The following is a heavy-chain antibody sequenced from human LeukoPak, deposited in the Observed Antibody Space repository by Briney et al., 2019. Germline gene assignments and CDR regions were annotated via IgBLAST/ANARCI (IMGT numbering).Heavy chain of an antibody. V-gene: IGHV4-34*01. CDR3: ARGSTPYYYDSSGYHPTYYYYYMDV. J-gene: IGHJ6*03. D-gene: IGHD3-22*01. Sequence: SSETLSLTCAVYGGSFSGYYWSWIRQPPGKGLEWIGEINHSGSTNYNPSLKSRVTISVDTSKNQFSLKLSSVTAADTAVYYCARGSTPYYYDSSGYHPTYYYYYMDVWGKGTTVTVSS. CDR2: INHSGST. CDR1: GGSFSGYY.